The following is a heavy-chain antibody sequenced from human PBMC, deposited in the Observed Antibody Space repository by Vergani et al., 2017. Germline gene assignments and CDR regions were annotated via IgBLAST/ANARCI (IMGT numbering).Heavy chain of an antibody. CDR3: ARGSRAAGYSGPDS. CDR2: ILGSVTA. V-gene: IGHV4-61*02. J-gene: IGHJ4*02. D-gene: IGHD6-13*01. Sequence: QVQLQESGPGLLKPSQTLSLSCTVSVASMSSVRSYCTWLRQSAGKRLEWIGDILGSVTANYNPSFQGRVSMSVATSKNQFSLTLSSVNATDTAVYYCARGSRAAGYSGPDSWGQGTRVTVSS. CDR1: VASMSSVRSY.